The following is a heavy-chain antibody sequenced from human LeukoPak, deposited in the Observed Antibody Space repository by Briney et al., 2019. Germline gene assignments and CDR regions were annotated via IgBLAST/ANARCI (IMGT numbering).Heavy chain of an antibody. J-gene: IGHJ6*04. V-gene: IGHV4-4*02. CDR1: GGSISSSNW. D-gene: IGHD6-6*01. CDR2: IYYSGST. CDR3: ASVEDSVDV. Sequence: PSGTLSLTCAVSGGSISSSNWWSWIRQPPGKGLEWIGYIYYSGSTNYNPSLKSRVTISVDTSKNQFSLKLSSVTAADTAVYYCASVEDSVDVWGKGTTVTVSS.